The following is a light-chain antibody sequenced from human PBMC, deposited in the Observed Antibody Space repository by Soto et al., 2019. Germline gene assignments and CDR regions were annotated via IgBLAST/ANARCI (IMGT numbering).Light chain of an antibody. J-gene: IGKJ4*01. CDR1: QTITYNF. CDR2: DAS. V-gene: IGKV3D-20*01. CDR3: QRYGEPSST. Sequence: IVLTQAPGTLSLSPGEVATLSCGASQTITYNFLAWYQKKPGLAPRLLVYDASNRATGIPHRFSGSRSGTDFTLTSSTLEPEDFEVYYCQRYGEPSSTFGGGTRVEI.